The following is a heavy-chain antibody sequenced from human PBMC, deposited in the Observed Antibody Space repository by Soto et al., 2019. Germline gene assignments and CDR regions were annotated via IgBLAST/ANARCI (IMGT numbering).Heavy chain of an antibody. CDR3: GRVRTGSSVTTDAFDI. Sequence: QVQLVQSGAEVQKPGSSVKVSCKASGGTFSSYAISWVRQAPGQGLEWMGGIFPIFGTANYAQKFQGRVTITADESTSTAYMEQSSLRSEDTAVYYCGRVRTGSSVTTDAFDIWGQGTMVTVSS. CDR2: IFPIFGTA. CDR1: GGTFSSYA. D-gene: IGHD4-17*01. J-gene: IGHJ3*02. V-gene: IGHV1-69*01.